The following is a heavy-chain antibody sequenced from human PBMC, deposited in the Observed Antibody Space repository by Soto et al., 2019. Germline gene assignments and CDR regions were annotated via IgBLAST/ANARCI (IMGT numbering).Heavy chain of an antibody. D-gene: IGHD6-19*01. J-gene: IGHJ4*02. CDR2: VFHTGGT. V-gene: IGHV4-4*02. Sequence: QVQLQESGPGLVKPSEPLSLTCTVSSDSIPGENWWSWVRQPPGLGLEWIGEVFHTGGTNYNPSLKRRVTMEVDKSKNQFSLKLIAATAADTAVYYCARVFSSGSGWMYYFDFWGQGTLVSVSS. CDR3: ARVFSSGSGWMYYFDF. CDR1: SDSIPGENW.